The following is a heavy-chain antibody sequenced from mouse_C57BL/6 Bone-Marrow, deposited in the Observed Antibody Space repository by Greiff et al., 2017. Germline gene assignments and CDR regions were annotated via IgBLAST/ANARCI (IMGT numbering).Heavy chain of an antibody. Sequence: VQLQQSGPGLVQPSQSLSITCTVSGFSLTSYGVHWVRQSPGKGLEWLGGIWSGGSTDYNAAFISRLSISKDNSKSQVFFKMNSLQADDTAIYYCARESVYDDYDGWYFDVWGTGTTVTVSS. CDR1: GFSLTSYG. CDR3: ARESVYDDYDGWYFDV. J-gene: IGHJ1*03. CDR2: IWSGGST. D-gene: IGHD2-4*01. V-gene: IGHV2-2*01.